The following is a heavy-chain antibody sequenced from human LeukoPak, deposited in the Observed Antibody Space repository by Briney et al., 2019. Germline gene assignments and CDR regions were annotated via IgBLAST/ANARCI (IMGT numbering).Heavy chain of an antibody. V-gene: IGHV4-34*01. Sequence: PSETLSLTCAVYGGAFSSYYWSWIRQPPGKGLEWIGQIDHIGSTNFNPSLKSRVTMSVDTTKKRVSLNLNSVTAADTAVYYCARVLLVTPVAAFDVWGQGTMVAVS. CDR2: IDHIGST. CDR1: GGAFSSYY. J-gene: IGHJ3*01. D-gene: IGHD4-23*01. CDR3: ARVLLVTPVAAFDV.